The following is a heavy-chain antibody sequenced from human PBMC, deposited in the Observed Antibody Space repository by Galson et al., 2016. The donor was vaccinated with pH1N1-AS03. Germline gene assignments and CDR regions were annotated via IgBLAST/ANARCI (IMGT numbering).Heavy chain of an antibody. CDR1: GDSVSGSRGVA. Sequence: CAISGDSVSGSRGVAWNWIRQSPSRGLEWLGRTFYWSKWSNDYAESVKSRITIDPDTSNNQFPLHLNSVTPEDTAIYFCARGKNSGFDYWGQGTPVTVAS. J-gene: IGHJ4*02. CDR2: TFYWSKWSN. V-gene: IGHV6-1*01. D-gene: IGHD3-10*01. CDR3: ARGKNSGFDY.